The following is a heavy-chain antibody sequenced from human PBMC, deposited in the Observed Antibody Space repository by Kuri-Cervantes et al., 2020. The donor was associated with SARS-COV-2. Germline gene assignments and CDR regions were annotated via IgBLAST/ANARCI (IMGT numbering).Heavy chain of an antibody. CDR1: GFTFSSYW. V-gene: IGHV3-30*02. D-gene: IGHD6-13*01. CDR2: IRYDGSNK. CDR3: AKSVPVWQQLPYNWFDP. Sequence: GESLKISCAASGFTFSSYWMSWVRQAPGKGLEWVAFIRYDGSNKYYADSVKGRFTISRDNSKNTLYLQINSLRAEDTAVYYCAKSVPVWQQLPYNWFDPWGQGTLVTVSS. J-gene: IGHJ5*02.